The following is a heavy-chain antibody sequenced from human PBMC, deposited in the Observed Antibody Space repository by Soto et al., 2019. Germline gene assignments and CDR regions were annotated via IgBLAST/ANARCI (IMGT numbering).Heavy chain of an antibody. J-gene: IGHJ4*02. Sequence: PGESLKISCKGSGYSFTSYWISWVRQMPGKGLEWMGRIDPSDSYTNYSPSFQGHVTISADKSISTAYLQWSSLKASDTAMYYCASSPNYDFWSGSSPSFEYWGKGTLVPGSS. CDR3: ASSPNYDFWSGSSPSFEY. CDR1: GYSFTSYW. V-gene: IGHV5-10-1*01. CDR2: IDPSDSYT. D-gene: IGHD3-3*01.